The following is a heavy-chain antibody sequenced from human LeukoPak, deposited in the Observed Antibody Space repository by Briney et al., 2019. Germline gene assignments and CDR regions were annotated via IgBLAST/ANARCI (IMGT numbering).Heavy chain of an antibody. CDR1: GGSISSSSYY. Sequence: NPSETLSLTCTVSGGSISSSSYYWGWIRQPPGNGLEWIGSIYYSGSTYYNPSLKSRVTISVDTSKNQFSLKLSSVTAADTAVYYCARDGSGYYSDPAFDIWGQGTMVTVSS. V-gene: IGHV4-39*07. CDR3: ARDGSGYYSDPAFDI. D-gene: IGHD3-22*01. J-gene: IGHJ3*02. CDR2: IYYSGST.